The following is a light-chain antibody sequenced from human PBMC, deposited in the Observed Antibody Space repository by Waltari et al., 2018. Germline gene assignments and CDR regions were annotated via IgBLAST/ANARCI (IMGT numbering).Light chain of an antibody. CDR1: QHVNTF. J-gene: IGKJ4*01. V-gene: IGKV1-39*01. Sequence: DIQMTQSPPSLAASIGHKVTITCRASQHVNTFLNLFLQTPGKAPKLLIYSASTLQTGVPSRFSGTGSGTDFTLTISGLQPEDVATYFCQQVSSLPLTFGGGTRVEI. CDR2: SAS. CDR3: QQVSSLPLT.